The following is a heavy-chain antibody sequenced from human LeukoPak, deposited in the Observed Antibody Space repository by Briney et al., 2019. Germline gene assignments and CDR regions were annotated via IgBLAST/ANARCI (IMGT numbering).Heavy chain of an antibody. J-gene: IGHJ4*02. V-gene: IGHV1-69*10. CDR3: AIDAASNNIVATITNY. Sequence: SVKVSCKASVDTLSIFAISWVREAPGQGGEWMGRIFPILGIANSAQKFQSRVTITAAKSTSTAYMELTSLRSEDTAVYYCAIDAASNNIVATITNYWGQGTLVTVSS. CDR2: IFPILGIA. D-gene: IGHD5-12*01. CDR1: VDTLSIFA.